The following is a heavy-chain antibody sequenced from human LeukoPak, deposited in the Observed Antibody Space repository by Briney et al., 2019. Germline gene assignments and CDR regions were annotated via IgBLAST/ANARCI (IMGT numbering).Heavy chain of an antibody. J-gene: IGHJ4*02. V-gene: IGHV1-69*04. Sequence: ASVKVSCKASGGTFSSYAISWVRQAPGQGLEWMGRIIPILGIANYAQKFQGRVTITADESTSTAYMELSSLRSEDTAVYYCAREGEGYYDSSGYYKLKPFDYWGQGTLVTVSS. CDR2: IIPILGIA. CDR1: GGTFSSYA. CDR3: AREGEGYYDSSGYYKLKPFDY. D-gene: IGHD3-22*01.